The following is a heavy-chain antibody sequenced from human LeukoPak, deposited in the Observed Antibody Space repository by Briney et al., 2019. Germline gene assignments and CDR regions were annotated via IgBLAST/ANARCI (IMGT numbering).Heavy chain of an antibody. CDR1: GFTFSSYG. D-gene: IGHD3-10*01. J-gene: IGHJ6*02. V-gene: IGHV3-33*01. CDR3: ARLPLWFGELWLYGMDV. Sequence: PGGSLRLSCAASGFTFSSYGMHWVRQAPGKGLEWVAVIWYDGSNKYYADSVKGRFTISRDNSKNTLYLQMNSLRAEDTAVYYCARLPLWFGELWLYGMDVWGQGTTVTVSS. CDR2: IWYDGSNK.